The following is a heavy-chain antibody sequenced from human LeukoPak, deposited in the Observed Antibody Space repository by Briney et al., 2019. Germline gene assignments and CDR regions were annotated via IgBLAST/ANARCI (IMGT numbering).Heavy chain of an antibody. CDR2: ISHDDTHK. D-gene: IGHD1-26*01. CDR3: ARGATYAYYSDF. V-gene: IGHV3-30*04. Sequence: PGGSLRLSCAASGFAFSTYTMHWVRQAPGKGPEWVSVISHDDTHKYYADAVAGRFTISRDNAKNTLYLQINSLRAEDTAVYYCARGATYAYYSDFWGQGSLVTVSS. J-gene: IGHJ4*02. CDR1: GFAFSTYT.